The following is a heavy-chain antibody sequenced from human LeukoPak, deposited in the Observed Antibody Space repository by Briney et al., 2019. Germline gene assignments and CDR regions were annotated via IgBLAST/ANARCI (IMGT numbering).Heavy chain of an antibody. CDR2: ISGSGGST. CDR3: ARGRRPQGYSSSWFGGYFDY. J-gene: IGHJ4*02. V-gene: IGHV3-23*01. CDR1: GFTFSSYG. D-gene: IGHD6-13*01. Sequence: PGGSLRLSCAASGFTFSSYGMSWVRQAPGKGLEWVSAISGSGGSTYYADSVKGRFTISRDNAKNTLYLQMNSLRAEDTAVYYCARGRRPQGYSSSWFGGYFDYWGQGTLVTVSS.